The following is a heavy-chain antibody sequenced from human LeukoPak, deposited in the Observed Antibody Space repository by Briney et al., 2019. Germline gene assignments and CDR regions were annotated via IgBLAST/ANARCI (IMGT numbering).Heavy chain of an antibody. Sequence: GVSLRLSCAASGFIFSSYSLNWVRQAPGKGLEWLSYISSSSGTVYYADSVKGRFTISRDNAKNSLYLQMNSLRDEDTAVYYCARGGSGSYYPDYWGQGTLVTVSS. J-gene: IGHJ4*02. CDR3: ARGGSGSYYPDY. CDR2: ISSSSGTV. V-gene: IGHV3-48*02. CDR1: GFIFSSYS. D-gene: IGHD1-26*01.